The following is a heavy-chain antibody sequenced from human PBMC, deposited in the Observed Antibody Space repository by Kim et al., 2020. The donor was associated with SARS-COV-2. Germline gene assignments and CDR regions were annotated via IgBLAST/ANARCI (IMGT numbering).Heavy chain of an antibody. J-gene: IGHJ6*02. D-gene: IGHD2-15*01. Sequence: SVKVSCKASGGTFSSYAISWVRQAPGQGLEWMGGIIPIFGTANYAQKFQGRVTITADESTSTAYMELSSLRSEDTAVYYCARADIVVVVAATYSYYYGMDVWGQGTTVTVSS. CDR3: ARADIVVVVAATYSYYYGMDV. V-gene: IGHV1-69*13. CDR2: IIPIFGTA. CDR1: GGTFSSYA.